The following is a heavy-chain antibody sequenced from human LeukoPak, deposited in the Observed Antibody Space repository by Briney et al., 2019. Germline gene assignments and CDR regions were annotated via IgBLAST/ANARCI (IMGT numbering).Heavy chain of an antibody. CDR2: IYSGST. J-gene: IGHJ4*02. CDR1: GDSITSGTSY. Sequence: PSETLSLACTVSGDSITSGTSYWGWIRQPPGKGLEWIGSIYSGSTYYSPSLKSRLSISVDTSKNQFSLSLTSVTAADTAVYYCARHGGGIAATVSRPLDFWGQGTLVTVSS. V-gene: IGHV4-39*01. CDR3: ARHGGGIAATVSRPLDF. D-gene: IGHD6-13*01.